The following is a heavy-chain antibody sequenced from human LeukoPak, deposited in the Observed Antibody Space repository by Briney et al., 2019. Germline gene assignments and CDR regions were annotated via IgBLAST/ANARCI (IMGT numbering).Heavy chain of an antibody. CDR1: GGSVSSGSYY. J-gene: IGHJ4*02. Sequence: SETLSLTCTVSGGSVSSGSYYWSWIRQPPGQGLEWIGYIYYSGSTNYNPSLKSRVTISIDTSKNQFSLKLSSVTAADTAVYYCARDRVRGSSNPYFDYWGQGTLVTVSS. CDR2: IYYSGST. CDR3: ARDRVRGSSNPYFDY. V-gene: IGHV4-61*01. D-gene: IGHD1-26*01.